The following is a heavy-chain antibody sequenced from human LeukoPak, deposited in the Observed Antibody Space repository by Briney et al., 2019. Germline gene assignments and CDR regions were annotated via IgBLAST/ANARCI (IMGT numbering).Heavy chain of an antibody. CDR2: IYYSGST. D-gene: IGHD3-22*01. CDR3: ARDSTMIADDAFDI. V-gene: IGHV4-59*12. CDR1: GGSISSYY. Sequence: SETLSLTCTVSGGSISSYYWSWIRQPPGKGLKWIGYIYYSGSTNYNPSLKSRVTMSVDTSKNQFSLKLSSVTAADTAVYYCARDSTMIADDAFDIWGQGTMVTVSS. J-gene: IGHJ3*02.